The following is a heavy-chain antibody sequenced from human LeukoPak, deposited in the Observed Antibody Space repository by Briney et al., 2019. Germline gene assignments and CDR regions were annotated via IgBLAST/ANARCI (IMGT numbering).Heavy chain of an antibody. V-gene: IGHV3-23*01. Sequence: GGSLRLSCAVSGFTFSSYGMSWVRQAPGKGLEWVSGISGSGGSTYYADSVKGRFTISRDNSKNTLYLQMSSLTAEDTAVYYCAKDVRQLDAFDIWGQGTVVTVSS. CDR3: AKDVRQLDAFDI. CDR2: ISGSGGST. CDR1: GFTFSSYG. J-gene: IGHJ3*02. D-gene: IGHD2-2*01.